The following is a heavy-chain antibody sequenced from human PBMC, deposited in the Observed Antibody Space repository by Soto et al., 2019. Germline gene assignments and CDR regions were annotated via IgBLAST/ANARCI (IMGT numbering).Heavy chain of an antibody. CDR3: ARDPGFNVAVPAGAFDI. J-gene: IGHJ3*02. CDR2: ITSGGSNK. CDR1: GFPFISYG. V-gene: IGHV3-30*03. Sequence: GGSLKLSCAAPGFPFISYGMHWVPQAPGKGLEWVSVITSGGSNKYYADSVKGRFTISRDNAKNSLYLQMNSLRAEDTAVYYCARDPGFNVAVPAGAFDIWGQGTTVTVSS. D-gene: IGHD2-2*01.